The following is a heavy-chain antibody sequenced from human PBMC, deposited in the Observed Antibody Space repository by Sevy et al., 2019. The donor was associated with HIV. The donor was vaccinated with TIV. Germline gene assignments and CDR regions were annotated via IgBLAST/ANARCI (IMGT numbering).Heavy chain of an antibody. D-gene: IGHD6-19*01. CDR3: ARDILAGTFDY. CDR1: GFSFSSYG. Sequence: GGSLRLSCAASGFSFSSYGMHWVRQAPGKGLEWVAVISYDGSNKYHADSVKGRFTISRDNSKNMLYLQMNSLRAEDTAVYYCARDILAGTFDYWGQGTLVTVSS. V-gene: IGHV3-30*13. J-gene: IGHJ4*02. CDR2: ISYDGSNK.